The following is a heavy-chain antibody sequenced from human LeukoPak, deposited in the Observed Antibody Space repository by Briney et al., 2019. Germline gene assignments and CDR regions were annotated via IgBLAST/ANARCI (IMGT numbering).Heavy chain of an antibody. CDR3: ARNYGGNSAG. J-gene: IGHJ4*02. Sequence: PGGSLRLSCAASGFTFTTSWMTWVRQAQGKGLEWVANIHQDGSQISYVDSVKGRFTISRDNSKNSLYLQMNSLRAEDTAIYYCARNYGGNSAGWGQGTRVIVSS. CDR1: GFTFTTSW. V-gene: IGHV3-7*04. D-gene: IGHD4-23*01. CDR2: IHQDGSQI.